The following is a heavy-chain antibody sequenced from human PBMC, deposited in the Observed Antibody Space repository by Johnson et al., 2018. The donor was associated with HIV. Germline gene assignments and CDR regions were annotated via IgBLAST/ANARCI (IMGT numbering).Heavy chain of an antibody. J-gene: IGHJ3*02. Sequence: VQLVESGGGLVQPGGSLRLSCAASGFTLRNCAINWGRRAPGKGLEWVAVISYDGSNKYYADSVKGRFTISRDNSKNTLYLQMNSLRAEDTAVYYCASPEAPYYDILTGYYAAFDIWGQGTMVTVSS. V-gene: IGHV3-30-3*01. D-gene: IGHD3-9*01. CDR1: GFTLRNCA. CDR2: ISYDGSNK. CDR3: ASPEAPYYDILTGYYAAFDI.